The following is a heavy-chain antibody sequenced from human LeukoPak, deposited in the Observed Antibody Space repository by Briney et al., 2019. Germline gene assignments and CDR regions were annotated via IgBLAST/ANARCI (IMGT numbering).Heavy chain of an antibody. Sequence: PGGSLRLSCAASGFTVSSNYMSWVRQAPGKGLEWVANIKQDGSEKYYVDSVKGRFTISRDNAKNSLYLQMNSLRAEDTAMYYCARLIVGAIDYWGQGTLVTVSS. CDR1: GFTVSSNY. CDR2: IKQDGSEK. D-gene: IGHD1-26*01. CDR3: ARLIVGAIDY. V-gene: IGHV3-7*03. J-gene: IGHJ4*02.